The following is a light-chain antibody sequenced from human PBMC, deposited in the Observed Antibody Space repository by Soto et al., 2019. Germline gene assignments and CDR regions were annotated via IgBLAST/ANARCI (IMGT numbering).Light chain of an antibody. CDR3: QSYDSSLSAVV. CDR1: SSNIGAGYD. V-gene: IGLV1-40*01. CDR2: GNS. J-gene: IGLJ2*01. Sequence: QSVLTQPPSVSGAPGQRVTISCTGSSSNIGAGYDVHWYQQLPGTAPKLLIYGNSNRPSGVPXRFSGSKSGTSASLAITGXXXEXEXXXXXQSYDSSLSAVVFGGGTKLTVL.